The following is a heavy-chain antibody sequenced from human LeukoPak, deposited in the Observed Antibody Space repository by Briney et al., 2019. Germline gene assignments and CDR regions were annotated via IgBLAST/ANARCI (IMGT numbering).Heavy chain of an antibody. J-gene: IGHJ4*02. CDR1: GFTFSSYW. CDR3: ARAHRMITFGGVIVYFDY. D-gene: IGHD3-16*02. Sequence: GGSLRLSCAASGFTFSSYWMNWVRQAPGKGLVWVSRINSDGSSTSYADSVKGRFTISRDNAKNTLYLQMNSLRAEDTAVYYCARAHRMITFGGVIVYFDYWGQGTLVTVSS. CDR2: INSDGSST. V-gene: IGHV3-74*01.